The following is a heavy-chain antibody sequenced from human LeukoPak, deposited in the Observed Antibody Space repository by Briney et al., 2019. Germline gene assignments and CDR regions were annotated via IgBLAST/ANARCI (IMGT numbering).Heavy chain of an antibody. CDR1: GGSISSDY. CDR3: ARGRVGATTLDY. CDR2: IYYSGST. V-gene: IGHV4-59*01. D-gene: IGHD1-26*01. J-gene: IGHJ4*02. Sequence: SETLSLTCTVSGGSISSDYWSWIRQPPGKGLEWIAYIYYSGSTNYNPSLKSRVTISLDTSKNQFSLKLTSATAADTAVYYCARGRVGATTLDYWGQGTLVTVSS.